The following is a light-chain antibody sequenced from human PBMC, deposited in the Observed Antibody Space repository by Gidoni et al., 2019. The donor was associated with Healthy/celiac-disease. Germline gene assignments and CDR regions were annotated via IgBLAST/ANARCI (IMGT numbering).Light chain of an antibody. Sequence: DIQMTQSPSSLSASVGDRVTLTCRASQCIRNYLALYQQKPGKVPKLLIYAASTLQSGVPSRFSGSGSGTDFTLTISSLQPEDVATYYCQKGRTVGQGTRLEIK. J-gene: IGKJ5*01. CDR2: AAS. V-gene: IGKV1-27*01. CDR1: QCIRNY. CDR3: QKGRT.